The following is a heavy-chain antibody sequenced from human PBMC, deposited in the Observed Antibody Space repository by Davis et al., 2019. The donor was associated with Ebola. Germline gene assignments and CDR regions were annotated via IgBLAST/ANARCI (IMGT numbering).Heavy chain of an antibody. CDR1: EYTLTELP. D-gene: IGHD5-18*01. CDR2: FDPEDGET. CDR3: ATGEYSYGRDYYFGIDV. V-gene: IGHV1-24*01. Sequence: AASVKVSCKVYEYTLTELPMHWVRQAPGKGLEWMGGFDPEDGETIYAQKFQGRVTVTEDTSTDTAYMELSRLRSEDTAVYYCATGEYSYGRDYYFGIDVWGQGTTVTVSS. J-gene: IGHJ6*02.